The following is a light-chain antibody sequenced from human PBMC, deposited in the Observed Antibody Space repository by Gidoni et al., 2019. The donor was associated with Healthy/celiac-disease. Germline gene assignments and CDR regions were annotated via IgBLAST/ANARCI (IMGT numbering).Light chain of an antibody. CDR2: DAS. CDR3: QQYDNLPRT. J-gene: IGKJ1*01. CDR1: QDISNY. Sequence: DIQMTQSPSSLSASVGDSVTITCQASQDISNYLNWYQQKPGKAHKLLIYDASNLETGVPSRFSGSGSGTDFTFTISSLQPEDIATYYCQQYDNLPRTFGQGTKVEIK. V-gene: IGKV1-33*01.